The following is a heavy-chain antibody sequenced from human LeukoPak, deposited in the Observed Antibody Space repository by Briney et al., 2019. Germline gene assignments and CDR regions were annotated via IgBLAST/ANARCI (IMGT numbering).Heavy chain of an antibody. V-gene: IGHV4-30-4*01. J-gene: IGHJ4*02. CDR1: GGSISSGDYY. CDR2: IYYSGST. D-gene: IGHD3-3*01. CDR3: ARVPGLRFLEWLTFDY. Sequence: SQTLSLTCTVSGGSISSGDYYWSWIRQPPGKGLEWIGYIYYSGSTYYNPSLKSRVTISVDTSKNQFSLKLSSVTAADTAVYYCARVPGLRFLEWLTFDYWGQGTLVTVSS.